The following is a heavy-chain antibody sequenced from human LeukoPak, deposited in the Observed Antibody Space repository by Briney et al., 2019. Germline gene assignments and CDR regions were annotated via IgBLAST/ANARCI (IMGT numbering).Heavy chain of an antibody. CDR3: ARDCDRSGYYCY. Sequence: ASVKVSCKASGYTFTSYGISWVRQAPGQGLEWMGWISGDNRNTNYAQKLQGRVTMTTDTSTSTAYMELRSLRSDDTAVYYCARDCDRSGYYCYWGQGTLITVSS. D-gene: IGHD3-22*01. J-gene: IGHJ4*02. V-gene: IGHV1-18*01. CDR1: GYTFTSYG. CDR2: ISGDNRNT.